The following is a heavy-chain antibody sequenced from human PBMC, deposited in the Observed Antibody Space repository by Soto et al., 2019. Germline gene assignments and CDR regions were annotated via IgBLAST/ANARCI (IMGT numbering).Heavy chain of an antibody. Sequence: LSLTCTVSGGSIDNYEYYWTWIRQPPGKGLEWVGYIYYSGRTNYNPSLNSRLTISLDTSKNQFSLRLTSVSAADTAMYYCARDRSNSPDYFDFWGQGTLVTVSS. CDR1: GGSIDNYEYY. CDR2: IYYSGRT. J-gene: IGHJ4*02. D-gene: IGHD6-6*01. CDR3: ARDRSNSPDYFDF. V-gene: IGHV4-30-4*01.